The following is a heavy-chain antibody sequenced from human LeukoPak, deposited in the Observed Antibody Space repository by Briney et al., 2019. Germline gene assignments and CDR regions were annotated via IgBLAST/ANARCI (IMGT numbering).Heavy chain of an antibody. D-gene: IGHD5/OR15-5a*01. CDR2: INQDASEI. V-gene: IGHV3-7*01. CDR3: ATDRDNSVWQKRFDS. Sequence: HPAGSLRLSCAASGFTFSTYWMNWYRQAPGKGLEWVGNINQDASEINYVDSVRGRFTISRDNAKNSLHLQMNSLRAEDTAVYYCATDRDNSVWQKRFDSWGQGTLVTVSS. CDR1: GFTFSTYW. J-gene: IGHJ4*02.